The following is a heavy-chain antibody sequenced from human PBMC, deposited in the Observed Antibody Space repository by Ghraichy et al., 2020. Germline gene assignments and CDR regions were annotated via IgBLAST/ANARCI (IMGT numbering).Heavy chain of an antibody. CDR3: ARIRSLVAGDS. J-gene: IGHJ4*02. V-gene: IGHV1-18*01. Sequence: ASVKVSCKPSGYSFTNYGITWVRQAPGQGLEGIGWIWPFNGNTNSAQKFQGRVTMTTDTSTSTAYMELRSLRSDDTAVYYWARIRSLVAGDSWGQGTLITVSS. D-gene: IGHD6-19*01. CDR2: IWPFNGNT. CDR1: GYSFTNYG.